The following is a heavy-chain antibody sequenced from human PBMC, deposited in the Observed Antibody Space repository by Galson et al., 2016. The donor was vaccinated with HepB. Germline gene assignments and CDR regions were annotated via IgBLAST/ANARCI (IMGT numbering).Heavy chain of an antibody. V-gene: IGHV3-23*01. Sequence: SLRLSCAASEFTFDNYAMSWVRQAPGKGLEWVSGISGSGANTHYADSVRDRFTISRDNSENTLYLQMSSLRADDTAVYYCAKDQDNSGVFYFDYWGRGTLVTVSS. CDR1: EFTFDNYA. J-gene: IGHJ4*02. CDR2: ISGSGANT. CDR3: AKDQDNSGVFYFDY. D-gene: IGHD5-12*01.